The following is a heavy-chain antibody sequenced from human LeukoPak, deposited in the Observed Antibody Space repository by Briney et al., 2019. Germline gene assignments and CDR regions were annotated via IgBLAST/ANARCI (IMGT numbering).Heavy chain of an antibody. Sequence: GGSLRLSCAASGFTFSSYGMHWVRQAPGNGLEWVAVIWYDGSNKYYADSVKGRFTISRDNSKNTLYLQMNSLRAEDTAVYYCAAYDSSGYYKVDYWGQGTLVTVSS. J-gene: IGHJ4*02. CDR1: GFTFSSYG. D-gene: IGHD3-22*01. V-gene: IGHV3-33*01. CDR2: IWYDGSNK. CDR3: AAYDSSGYYKVDY.